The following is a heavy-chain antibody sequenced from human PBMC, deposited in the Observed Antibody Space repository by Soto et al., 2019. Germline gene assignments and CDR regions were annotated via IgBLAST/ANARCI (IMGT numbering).Heavy chain of an antibody. Sequence: EVQLVESGGGLVQPGRSLRLSCAASGFTFDDYAMHWVRQAPGKGLEWVSGISWNSGSIGYADSVKGRFTISRDNAKNSLYLQMNSLRDEDTALYYCAKDLGDCSGGSCYLGAFDIWGQGTMVTVSS. CDR2: ISWNSGSI. CDR3: AKDLGDCSGGSCYLGAFDI. D-gene: IGHD2-15*01. CDR1: GFTFDDYA. V-gene: IGHV3-9*01. J-gene: IGHJ3*02.